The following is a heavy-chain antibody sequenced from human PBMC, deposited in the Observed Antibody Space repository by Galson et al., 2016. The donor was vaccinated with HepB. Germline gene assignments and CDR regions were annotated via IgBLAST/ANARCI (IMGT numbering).Heavy chain of an antibody. D-gene: IGHD5-12*01. V-gene: IGHV1-24*01. Sequence: SVKVSCKVSGYTLTELSIHWVRQAPGKGLEWMGGFDPEDGVTTYTQKFQGRFTMTEDTSTDTAYMELSSLISEDTAVYYCATGLPSRGYSGYVSYQYFGMDVWGQGTTVTV. J-gene: IGHJ6*02. CDR2: FDPEDGVT. CDR1: GYTLTELS. CDR3: ATGLPSRGYSGYVSYQYFGMDV.